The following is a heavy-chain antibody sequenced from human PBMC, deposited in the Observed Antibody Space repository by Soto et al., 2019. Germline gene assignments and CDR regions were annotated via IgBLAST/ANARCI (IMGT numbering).Heavy chain of an antibody. J-gene: IGHJ4*02. V-gene: IGHV3-23*01. D-gene: IGHD5-12*01. Sequence: EVQLLESGGGLVQPGGSLRLSCAASGFTFRSYAMTWGRQAPGKGLEWVSAIRYSGVSKYYADSVKGRFTISRDSSENTLSLQMNSLSVDDTAVSYCAITRGYSDYDLDYWGQGTLVTVSS. CDR3: AITRGYSDYDLDY. CDR2: IRYSGVSK. CDR1: GFTFRSYA.